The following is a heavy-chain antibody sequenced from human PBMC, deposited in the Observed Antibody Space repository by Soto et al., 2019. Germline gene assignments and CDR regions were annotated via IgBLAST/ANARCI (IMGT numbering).Heavy chain of an antibody. Sequence: QVQLQESGPGLVKPSETLSLTCTVSGGSISSYYWSWIRQPPGKGLEWIGYIYYSGSTNYHPSLKSRVTISVDTSTNQFSLKLSSVTAADTAVYCCSRVRHAFDIWGQGTMVTVSS. CDR1: GGSISSYY. CDR2: IYYSGST. V-gene: IGHV4-59*01. CDR3: SRVRHAFDI. J-gene: IGHJ3*02.